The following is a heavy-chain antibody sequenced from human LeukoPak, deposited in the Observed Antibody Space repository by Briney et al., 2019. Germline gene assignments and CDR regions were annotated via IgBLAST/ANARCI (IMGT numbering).Heavy chain of an antibody. J-gene: IGHJ4*02. CDR3: AITYYYDSSGYRYFDY. CDR2: INPNSGGT. CDR1: GYTFTGYY. Sequence: ASVKVSCKASGYTFTGYYMHWVRQAPGQGLEWMGWINPNSGGTNYAQKFQGRVTMTRDTSISTAYMELSSLRSEDTAVYYCAITYYYDSSGYRYFDYWGQGTLVTVSS. V-gene: IGHV1-2*02. D-gene: IGHD3-22*01.